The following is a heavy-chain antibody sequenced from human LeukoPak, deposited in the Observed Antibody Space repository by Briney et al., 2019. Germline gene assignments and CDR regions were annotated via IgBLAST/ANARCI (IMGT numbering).Heavy chain of an antibody. CDR2: IYSGGST. CDR1: GFTVSSNY. D-gene: IGHD3-22*01. CDR3: ARDVDYYDSSGYSGSE. Sequence: GGSLRLSCAASGFTVSSNYMSWVRQAPGKGLEWVSVIYSGGSTYYADSVKGRFTISRDNSKNTLYLQMNSLRAEDTAVYYCARDVDYYDSSGYSGSEWGQGTLVTVSS. V-gene: IGHV3-66*01. J-gene: IGHJ4*02.